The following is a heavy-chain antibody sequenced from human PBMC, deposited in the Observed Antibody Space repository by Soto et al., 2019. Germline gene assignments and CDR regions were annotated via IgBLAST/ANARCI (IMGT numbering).Heavy chain of an antibody. CDR3: ARGGDDSKVGRT. Sequence: QAQLQQWGAGVLKPSETLSLTCAVYGESCSGYYCSWTRQPPGKGLEWIGEIHPSGSTYFNPSLQTRGTMSLDTSTNQCSLRLSSVTAADTAIYYCARGGDDSKVGRTWGQGTLVTVSS. CDR2: IHPSGST. D-gene: IGHD1-26*01. V-gene: IGHV4-34*02. CDR1: GESCSGYY. J-gene: IGHJ5*02.